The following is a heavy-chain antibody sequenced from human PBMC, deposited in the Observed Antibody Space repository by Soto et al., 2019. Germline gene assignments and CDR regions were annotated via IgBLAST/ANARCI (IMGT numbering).Heavy chain of an antibody. CDR3: ARARLDTPALDY. Sequence: QVQLVESGGGVVQPGRSLRLSCAASGFTFSSYAMHWVRQAPGKGLEWVAVISYDGSNKYYADSVKGRFTISRDNSKNTRYLHMNILRAEDTAVYYCARARLDTPALDYWGQGTLVTVSS. CDR2: ISYDGSNK. D-gene: IGHD2-2*01. V-gene: IGHV3-30-3*01. J-gene: IGHJ4*02. CDR1: GFTFSSYA.